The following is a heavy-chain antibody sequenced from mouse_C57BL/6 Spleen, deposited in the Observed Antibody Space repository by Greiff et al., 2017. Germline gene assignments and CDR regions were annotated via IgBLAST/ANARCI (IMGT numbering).Heavy chain of an antibody. CDR2: INPNNGGT. Sequence: EVQLQQSGPELVKPGASVKISCKASGYTFTDYYMNWVKQSHGQSLEWIGDINPNNGGTSYNQKFKGKATLTVDKSSSTAYMELRSLTSEDSAVYYCGRSDGTYFDVWGPGTTLTVSS. D-gene: IGHD2-1*01. J-gene: IGHJ2*01. CDR3: GRSDGTYFDV. V-gene: IGHV1-26*01. CDR1: GYTFTDYY.